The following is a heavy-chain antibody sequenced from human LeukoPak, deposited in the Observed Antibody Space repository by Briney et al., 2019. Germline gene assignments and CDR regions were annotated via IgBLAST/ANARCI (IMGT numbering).Heavy chain of an antibody. D-gene: IGHD3-10*01. J-gene: IGHJ4*02. V-gene: IGHV1-69*13. CDR3: ARDRGDYLDY. Sequence: ASVKVSCKASGGTFSSFTISWMRQAPGQGLEWMGGIVPDFGTTYNGQKFQGRLTVTADESTDTAYMNLRGLTSEDTAVYYCARDRGDYLDYWGQGTPVTVSS. CDR1: GGTFSSFT. CDR2: IVPDFGTT.